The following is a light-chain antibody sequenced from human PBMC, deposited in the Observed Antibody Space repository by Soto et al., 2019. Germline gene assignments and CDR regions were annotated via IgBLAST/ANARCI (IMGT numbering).Light chain of an antibody. CDR1: QSINRH. V-gene: IGKV3-11*01. Sequence: EIVLTQSPATLSLSPGERATLSCRASQSINRHVTWLRQKPGQAARVLIYDASNRATGVPARFSGSGAGTDFTLTISSLEPEDFVVYYCQQRSNWPPVAFGGGTKVEIK. CDR3: QQRSNWPPVA. J-gene: IGKJ4*01. CDR2: DAS.